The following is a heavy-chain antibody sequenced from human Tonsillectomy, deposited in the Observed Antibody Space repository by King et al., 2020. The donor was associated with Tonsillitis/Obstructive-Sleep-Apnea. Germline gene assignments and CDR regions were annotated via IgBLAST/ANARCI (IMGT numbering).Heavy chain of an antibody. CDR1: GFTFSSYG. Sequence: VQLVESGGGVVQPGRSLRLSCAASGFTFSSYGMHWVRQAPGKGLEWVAVIWYEGSNKYYADSVKGRLTISRENSKDTLYLQMNSLRAEDTAVYYCARGDAYYDFWSGYYTGSDFDYWGQGTLVTVSS. V-gene: IGHV3-33*01. CDR3: ARGDAYYDFWSGYYTGSDFDY. CDR2: IWYEGSNK. J-gene: IGHJ4*02. D-gene: IGHD3-3*01.